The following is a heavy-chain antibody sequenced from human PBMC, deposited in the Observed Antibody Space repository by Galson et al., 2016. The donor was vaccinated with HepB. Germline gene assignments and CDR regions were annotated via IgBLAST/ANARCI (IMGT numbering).Heavy chain of an antibody. V-gene: IGHV4-34*01. Sequence: ETLSLTCAVYGGSFSGYYWSWIRQPPGKGLEWIGEINHSGSTNYNPSLKSRVTISVDTSKNQFSLKLSSVTAADTAVYYCARGDNPDYGDYASAYYDMDVWGKGTTVTVSS. J-gene: IGHJ6*03. CDR1: GGSFSGYY. CDR2: INHSGST. CDR3: ARGDNPDYGDYASAYYDMDV. D-gene: IGHD4-17*01.